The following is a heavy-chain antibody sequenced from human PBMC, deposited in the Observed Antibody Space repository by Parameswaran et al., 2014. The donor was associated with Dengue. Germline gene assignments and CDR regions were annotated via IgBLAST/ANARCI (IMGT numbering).Heavy chain of an antibody. CDR2: IIPVFGTA. CDR3: GRHNPSSGSSYYYYGMDV. V-gene: IGHV1-69*01. Sequence: VRQMPGKGLEWMGGIIPVFGTANYAQKFQGRVRITADESTSTAYMELSSLRSEDTAVYYCGRHNPSSGSSYYYYGMDVWGQGTTVTVSS. D-gene: IGHD3-22*01. J-gene: IGHJ6*02.